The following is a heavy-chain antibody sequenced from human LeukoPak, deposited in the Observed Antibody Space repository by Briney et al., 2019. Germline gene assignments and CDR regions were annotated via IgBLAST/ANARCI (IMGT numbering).Heavy chain of an antibody. Sequence: PSETLSLTCNVSGGSISSGGSRWSWIRQHPGKGLEWIGYIYYSGSTYYNPSLESRLTMSVDTSKNQFSLHLTSVTAADTAVHYCARDWGTYFDYWGQGTLVTVSS. CDR2: IYYSGST. D-gene: IGHD7-27*01. J-gene: IGHJ4*02. CDR3: ARDWGTYFDY. CDR1: GGSISSGGSR. V-gene: IGHV4-31*03.